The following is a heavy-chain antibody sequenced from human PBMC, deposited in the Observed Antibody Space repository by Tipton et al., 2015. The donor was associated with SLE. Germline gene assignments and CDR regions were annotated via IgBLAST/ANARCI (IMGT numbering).Heavy chain of an antibody. CDR1: GGSISGYY. J-gene: IGHJ4*02. Sequence: TLSLTCTVSGGSISGYYWSWIRQPPGKGLEYIGYIYYSGSTNYNPSLRSRVTISVDTSKNQFSLKLTSVTAADTGVYYCARRRVQGVIRTFDCWGQGTLVTVSS. CDR2: IYYSGST. D-gene: IGHD3-10*01. V-gene: IGHV4-59*08. CDR3: ARRRVQGVIRTFDC.